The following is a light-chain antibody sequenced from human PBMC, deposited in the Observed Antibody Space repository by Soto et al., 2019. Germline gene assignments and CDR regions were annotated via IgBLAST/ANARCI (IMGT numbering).Light chain of an antibody. V-gene: IGKV1-5*01. J-gene: IGKJ1*01. CDR1: QNIDIF. CDR2: DAS. Sequence: DIQMTQSPSSLSASVGDRVTITCRASQNIDIFLNWYHQKPGRAPNLLIYDASSLESGVPSRFSGSGSGTEFTLTISSLQPDDFATYYCQQYNSYSRTFGQGTKVDIK. CDR3: QQYNSYSRT.